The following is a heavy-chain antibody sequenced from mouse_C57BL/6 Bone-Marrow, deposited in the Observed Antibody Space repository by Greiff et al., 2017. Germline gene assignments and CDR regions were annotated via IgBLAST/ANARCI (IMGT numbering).Heavy chain of an antibody. CDR3: ASRLLRGWYFDV. J-gene: IGHJ1*03. Sequence: VQLQQPGAELVKPGASVKLSCKASGYTFTSYWMHWVKQRPGQGLEWIGMIHPNSGSTNYNEKFKSKATLTVDKSSSTAYMQLSSLTSEDSAVXYCASRLLRGWYFDVWGTGTTVTVSS. CDR1: GYTFTSYW. V-gene: IGHV1-64*01. CDR2: IHPNSGST. D-gene: IGHD2-3*01.